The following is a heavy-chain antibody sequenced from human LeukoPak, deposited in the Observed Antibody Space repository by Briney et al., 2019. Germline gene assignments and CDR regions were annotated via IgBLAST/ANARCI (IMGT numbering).Heavy chain of an antibody. V-gene: IGHV1-69*13. CDR3: ARTHQLLSHVYYYYYMDV. D-gene: IGHD2-2*01. CDR1: GGTFSSYA. Sequence: ASVKVSCKASGGTFSSYAISWVRQAPGQGLEWMGGIIPIFGTANYAQKFLGRVTITADESTSTAYMELSSLRSEDTAVYYCARTHQLLSHVYYYYYMDVWGKGTTVTVSS. J-gene: IGHJ6*03. CDR2: IIPIFGTA.